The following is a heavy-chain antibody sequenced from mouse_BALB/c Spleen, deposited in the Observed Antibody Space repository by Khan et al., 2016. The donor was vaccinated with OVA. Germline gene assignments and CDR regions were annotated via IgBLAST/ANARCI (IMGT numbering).Heavy chain of an antibody. CDR2: IYPGNINT. D-gene: IGHD2-4*01. V-gene: IGHV1S56*01. CDR3: VRDDYFVGDAMDY. CDR1: GDTFTTYY. J-gene: IGHJ4*01. Sequence: QVQLQQSGPELVKPGASVRISCKASGDTFTTYYIHWVRQRPGQGLEWIGWIYPGNINTKYNERFKGKATLTADKSSSTAYIHLSSLTSEDSSVYFCVRDDYFVGDAMDYWGQGTSVTVSS.